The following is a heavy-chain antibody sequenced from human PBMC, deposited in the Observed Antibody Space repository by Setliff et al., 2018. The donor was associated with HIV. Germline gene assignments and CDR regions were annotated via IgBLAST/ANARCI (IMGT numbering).Heavy chain of an antibody. CDR2: IWYEGSDK. J-gene: IGHJ4*02. V-gene: IGHV3-33*01. CDR1: GFSFKNYD. CDR3: ARGKAYDYYDSSAPLNY. Sequence: GGSLRLSCAASGFSFKNYDVHWVRQAPGKGLEWVAVIWYEGSDKYYADSVKGRFTISRDDSKNTLYLQMNSLTVEDTAVYYCARGKAYDYYDSSAPLNYWGQGTLVTVSS. D-gene: IGHD3-22*01.